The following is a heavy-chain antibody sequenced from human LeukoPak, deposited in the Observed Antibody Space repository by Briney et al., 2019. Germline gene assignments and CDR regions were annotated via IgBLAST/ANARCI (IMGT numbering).Heavy chain of an antibody. CDR2: MNPNSGNT. D-gene: IGHD2-15*01. V-gene: IGHV1-8*01. Sequence: GASVKVSCKVSGYTLTELSMHWVRQATGQGLEWMGWMNPNSGNTGYAQKFQGRVTMTRNTSISTAYMELSSLRSEDTAVYYCARSRVRLYCSGGSCYSVFDYWGQGTLVTVSS. CDR3: ARSRVRLYCSGGSCYSVFDY. CDR1: GYTLTELS. J-gene: IGHJ4*02.